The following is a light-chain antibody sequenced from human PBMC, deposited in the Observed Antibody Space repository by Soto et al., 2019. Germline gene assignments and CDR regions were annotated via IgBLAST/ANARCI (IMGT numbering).Light chain of an antibody. CDR2: GAS. V-gene: IGKV3-20*01. J-gene: IGKJ5*01. Sequence: ELVLTRSHVPRSLSPGEKATLSRRASQSVSSSYLAWYQQKPGQAPRLLIYGASSRATGIQDRFSGSGSGTDFTLTISRLEPEDFAMYYCQQYGSSKPVSFGQGTRLAIK. CDR1: QSVSSSY. CDR3: QQYGSSKPVS.